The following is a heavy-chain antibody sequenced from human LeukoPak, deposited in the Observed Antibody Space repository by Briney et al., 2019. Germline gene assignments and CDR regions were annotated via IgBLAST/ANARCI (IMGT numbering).Heavy chain of an antibody. J-gene: IGHJ4*02. Sequence: PGGSLRLSCAASGFTFSSYSMNRVRQAPGKGLEWVSSISSSSSYIYYADSVKGRFTISRDNAKNSLYLQMNSLRAEDTAVYYCARGENNYGYYYFDYWGQGTLVTVSS. D-gene: IGHD5-18*01. V-gene: IGHV3-21*01. CDR1: GFTFSSYS. CDR3: ARGENNYGYYYFDY. CDR2: ISSSSSYI.